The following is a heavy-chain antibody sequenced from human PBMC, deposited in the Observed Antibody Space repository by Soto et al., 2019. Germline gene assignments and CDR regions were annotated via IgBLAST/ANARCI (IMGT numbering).Heavy chain of an antibody. CDR1: GGTFSSYT. V-gene: IGHV1-69*02. J-gene: IGHJ4*02. CDR3: ARMGFGGLFDPAD. D-gene: IGHD3-10*01. Sequence: QVQLVQSGAEVKKPGSSVKVSCKASGGTFSSYTISWVRQAPGQGLEWMGRIIPILGIANYAQKFQGRVRIPAEKSTTKAYRELSGLRSEDTAVYYCARMGFGGLFDPADGGRGTLVTV. CDR2: IIPILGIA.